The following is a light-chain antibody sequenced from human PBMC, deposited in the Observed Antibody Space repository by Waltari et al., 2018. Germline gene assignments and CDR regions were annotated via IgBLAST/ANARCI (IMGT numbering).Light chain of an antibody. V-gene: IGLV2-14*03. CDR3: SSYTSSSTLVV. J-gene: IGLJ2*01. Sequence: QSALTQPASVSGSPGQSITISCTGTSSAVGVYNYVSWYQQHPGKAPKLMIYDVSNRPSGVSNRFSGSKSGNTASLTISGLQAEDEANYYCSSYTSSSTLVVFGGGTKLTVL. CDR2: DVS. CDR1: SSAVGVYNY.